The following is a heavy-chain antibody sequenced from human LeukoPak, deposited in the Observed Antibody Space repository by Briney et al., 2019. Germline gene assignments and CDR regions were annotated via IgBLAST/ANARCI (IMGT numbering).Heavy chain of an antibody. V-gene: IGHV3-7*01. CDR1: GFTFSNYW. CDR2: IKQDGSEK. D-gene: IGHD3-9*01. Sequence: GGSLRLSCAASGFTFSNYWMSWVRQAPGKGLEWVANIKQDGSEKNYVNSVKGRFTISRDNAKNSLYLQMNSLRAEDTAVYYCARSPTGIYFDYWGQGTLVTVSS. CDR3: ARSPTGIYFDY. J-gene: IGHJ4*02.